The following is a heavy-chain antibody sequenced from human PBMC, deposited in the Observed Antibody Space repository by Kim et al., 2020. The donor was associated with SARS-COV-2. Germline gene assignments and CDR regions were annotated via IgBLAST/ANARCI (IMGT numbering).Heavy chain of an antibody. CDR3: ARDNSPGFNWGILSYYYYGMVA. Sequence: SETLSLTCTVSGGSISSYYWSWIRQPPGKGLEWIGYIYYSGSTNYNPSLKSRVTISVDTSKNQFSLKLSSVTAADTAVYYCARDNSPGFNWGILSYYYYGMVAWGPRATVTASS. D-gene: IGHD7-27*01. J-gene: IGHJ6*01. V-gene: IGHV4-59*13. CDR1: GGSISSYY. CDR2: IYYSGST.